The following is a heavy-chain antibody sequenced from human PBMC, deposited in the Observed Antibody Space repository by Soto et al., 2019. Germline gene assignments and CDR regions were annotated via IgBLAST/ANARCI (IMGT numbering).Heavy chain of an antibody. V-gene: IGHV2-5*02. J-gene: IGHJ4*02. D-gene: IGHD3-9*01. Sequence: QITLKESGPPLVKPTQTLTLTCTFSGFSLTSEVGVGWIRQPPGKALEWLALIYWDDDKRYSPSLRSRLAITKDTSRNQVVLTMTNMDPVDTATYYCAHRFDWYYFNYWGPGTLVTVSS. CDR3: AHRFDWYYFNY. CDR1: GFSLTSEVG. CDR2: IYWDDDK.